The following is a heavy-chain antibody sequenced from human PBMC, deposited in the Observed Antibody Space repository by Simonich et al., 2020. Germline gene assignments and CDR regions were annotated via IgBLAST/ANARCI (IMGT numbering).Heavy chain of an antibody. CDR1: GFTFSRYA. Sequence: QVQLVESGGGVVQPGRSLRLSCAASGFTFSRYALHWVRQAPGKGLEWVAVISYDGSKKYYADSVKGRFTISRDNYKNTRYLQMNSLRAEDTAVYYCAREDLTGDAFDIWGQGTMVTVSS. CDR3: AREDLTGDAFDI. D-gene: IGHD7-27*01. J-gene: IGHJ3*02. V-gene: IGHV3-30*07. CDR2: ISYDGSKK.